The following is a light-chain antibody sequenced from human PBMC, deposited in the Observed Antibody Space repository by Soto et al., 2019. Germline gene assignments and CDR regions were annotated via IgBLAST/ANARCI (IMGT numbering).Light chain of an antibody. V-gene: IGLV2-8*01. CDR1: TSDVGGFNY. Sequence: QSALTQPPSASGSPGQSVTISCTGTTSDVGGFNYVSWYQQHPGKAPKLIIYEVNKRPSGVPDRFSGSKSGNTASLTVSGLQAEDEADYYCNSFAGNDNLGVFGTGTKVTVL. CDR3: NSFAGNDNLGV. CDR2: EVN. J-gene: IGLJ1*01.